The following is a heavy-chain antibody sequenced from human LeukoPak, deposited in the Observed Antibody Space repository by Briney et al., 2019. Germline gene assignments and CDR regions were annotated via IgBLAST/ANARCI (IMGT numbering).Heavy chain of an antibody. D-gene: IGHD6-19*01. V-gene: IGHV3-21*01. Sequence: PGGSLRLSCAASGFTFSSYSMHWVRQAPGKGLEWVSSISSIKSYTYYADSVKGRFTISRDNAKNSLYLQMNSLRADDTAVYYCASPETGSGWYSNFDYWGQGTLVTVSS. CDR3: ASPETGSGWYSNFDY. CDR2: ISSIKSYT. J-gene: IGHJ4*02. CDR1: GFTFSSYS.